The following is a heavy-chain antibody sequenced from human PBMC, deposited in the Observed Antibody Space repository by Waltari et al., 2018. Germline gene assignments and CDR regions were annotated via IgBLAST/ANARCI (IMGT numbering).Heavy chain of an antibody. CDR1: GYSFNSYW. CDR3: ARRGYSHYLGYYGMDV. CDR2: IYPGDSDT. V-gene: IGHV5-51*01. Sequence: EVQLVQSGAEVKTPGESLKISCKGSGYSFNSYWIGWVRQMPGKGLEGVGIIYPGDSDTRYSPPFKGQVTISADKSISTAYLQWSSLKASDTAMYYCARRGYSHYLGYYGMDVWGQGTTVAVSS. J-gene: IGHJ6*02. D-gene: IGHD6-13*01.